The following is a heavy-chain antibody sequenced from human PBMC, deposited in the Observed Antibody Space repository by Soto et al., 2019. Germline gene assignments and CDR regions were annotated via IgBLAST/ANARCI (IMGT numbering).Heavy chain of an antibody. D-gene: IGHD3-10*01. Sequence: QVQLQESGPGLVKPSETLSLTCTVSGGSICSYYWSWIRQPPGKGLEWIGYIYYSGSTNYNPSLKSRVTISVDTSKNQFSLKLSSVTAADTAVYYCAREDGRSYYFDYWGQGTLVTVSS. V-gene: IGHV4-59*01. J-gene: IGHJ4*02. CDR2: IYYSGST. CDR3: AREDGRSYYFDY. CDR1: GGSICSYY.